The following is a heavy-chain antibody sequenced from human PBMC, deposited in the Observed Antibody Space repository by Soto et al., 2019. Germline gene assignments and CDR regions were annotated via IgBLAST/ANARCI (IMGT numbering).Heavy chain of an antibody. CDR2: ISVSGGST. CDR3: AKDNSCSGGSCSGSSAVAGALPAYYGMDV. D-gene: IGHD2-15*01. J-gene: IGHJ6*02. V-gene: IGHV3-23*01. CDR1: GFNVGDYE. Sequence: PGGSLRLSCAASGFNVGDYEINWVRQAPGKGLEWVSAISVSGGSTYYADSVKGRFTISRDNSKNTLYLQMNSLRAEDTAVYYCAKDNSCSGGSCSGSSAVAGALPAYYGMDVWGQGTTVTSP.